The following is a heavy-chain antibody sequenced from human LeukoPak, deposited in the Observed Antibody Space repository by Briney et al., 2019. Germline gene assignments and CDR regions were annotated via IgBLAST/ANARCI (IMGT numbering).Heavy chain of an antibody. V-gene: IGHV4-34*01. CDR2: INHSGST. CDR1: GGSFSGYY. J-gene: IGHJ4*02. Sequence: PSETLSLTCAVYGGSFSGYYWSWIRQPPGKGLEWIGEINHSGSTNYNPSLKSRVTISVDTSKNQFSLKLSSVTAADTAVYYCASGRGSSSWQVGSYFDCWGQGTLVTVSS. D-gene: IGHD6-13*01. CDR3: ASGRGSSSWQVGSYFDC.